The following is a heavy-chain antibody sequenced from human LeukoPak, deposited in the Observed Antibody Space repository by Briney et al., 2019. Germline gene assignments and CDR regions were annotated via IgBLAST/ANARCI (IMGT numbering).Heavy chain of an antibody. CDR3: ARVQNDLWSGYSTYYHYYYMDV. D-gene: IGHD3-3*01. J-gene: IGHJ6*03. Sequence: GSSVKVSCKASGGTFSSYAISWVRQAPGQGLEWMGGIIPIFGTANYAQKFQGRVTITADESTSTAYMELSSLRSEDTAVYYCARVQNDLWSGYSTYYHYYYMDVWGKGTTVTVSS. CDR2: IIPIFGTA. V-gene: IGHV1-69*01. CDR1: GGTFSSYA.